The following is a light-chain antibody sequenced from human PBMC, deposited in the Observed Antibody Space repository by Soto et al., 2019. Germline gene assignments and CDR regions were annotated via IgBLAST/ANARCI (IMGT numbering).Light chain of an antibody. Sequence: ELVLTQSPAPLSLSPGARATLSCRASQSVSSFLAWYQQKPGQTPRLLIYDASNRATGIPARFSGSGSGTDFTLTISSLEPEDFAVYYCHQRSNWPITFGQGTRLEIK. J-gene: IGKJ5*01. CDR1: QSVSSF. CDR2: DAS. V-gene: IGKV3-11*01. CDR3: HQRSNWPIT.